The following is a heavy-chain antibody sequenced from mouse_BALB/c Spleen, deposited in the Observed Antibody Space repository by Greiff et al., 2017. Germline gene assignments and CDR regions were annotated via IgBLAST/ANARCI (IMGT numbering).Heavy chain of an antibody. CDR1: GFTFSSFG. Sequence: EVQGVESGGGLVQPGGSRKLSCAASGFTFSSFGMHWVRQAPEKGLEWVAYISSGSSTIYYADTVKGRFTISRDNPKNTLFLQMTSLRSEDTAMYYCASDYGYYFDYWGQGTTLTVSS. CDR2: ISSGSSTI. D-gene: IGHD1-2*01. V-gene: IGHV5-17*02. J-gene: IGHJ2*01. CDR3: ASDYGYYFDY.